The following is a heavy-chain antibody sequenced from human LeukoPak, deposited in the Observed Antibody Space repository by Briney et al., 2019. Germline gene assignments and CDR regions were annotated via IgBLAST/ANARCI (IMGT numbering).Heavy chain of an antibody. V-gene: IGHV3-53*01. D-gene: IGHD6-19*01. Sequence: GGSLRLSCAVSGFTVSNNYMSWVRQPPGKGLQCVSVIYSGGDTYYADSVKGRFTISRDKSKNTLYLQMNSLRAEDTAVYYCAVLSSGWRFQHWCQGTLVTVSS. J-gene: IGHJ1*01. CDR3: AVLSSGWRFQH. CDR2: IYSGGDT. CDR1: GFTVSNNY.